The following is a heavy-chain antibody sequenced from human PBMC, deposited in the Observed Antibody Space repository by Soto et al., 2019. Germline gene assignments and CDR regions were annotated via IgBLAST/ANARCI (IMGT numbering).Heavy chain of an antibody. CDR1: GASISGFY. D-gene: IGHD1-1*01. J-gene: IGHJ5*02. Sequence: PSDTLSLTCTVSGASISGFYWSWIRKSAGKGLEWTGRIYATGTTDYNPSLKSRVMMSVDTSKKQFSLKLRSVTAADTAVYYCVRDGTKTLRDWFDPWGQGISVTAPQ. V-gene: IGHV4-4*07. CDR3: VRDGTKTLRDWFDP. CDR2: IYATGTT.